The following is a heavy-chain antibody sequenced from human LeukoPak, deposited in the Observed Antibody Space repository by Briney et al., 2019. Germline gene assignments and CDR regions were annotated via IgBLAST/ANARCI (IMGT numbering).Heavy chain of an antibody. CDR2: IIPILGIA. Sequence: GASVKVSCKASGGTFSSYAISWVRQAPGQGLEWLGRIIPILGIANYAQKFQGRVTITADKSTSTAYMELSSLRSDDTAVYYCARGVGVYYFDYWGQGTLVTVSS. CDR3: ARGVGVYYFDY. J-gene: IGHJ4*02. D-gene: IGHD2-15*01. V-gene: IGHV1-69*04. CDR1: GGTFSSYA.